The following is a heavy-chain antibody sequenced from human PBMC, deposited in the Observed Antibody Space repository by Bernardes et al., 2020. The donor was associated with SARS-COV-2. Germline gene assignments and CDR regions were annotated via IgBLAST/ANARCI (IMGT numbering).Heavy chain of an antibody. D-gene: IGHD6-6*01. CDR1: GYSISSAYY. Sequence: SEPLSLTCAVSGYSISSAYYWGWIRQPPGKGLEWIGSMYHSGTTYYNPSLKSRVTISLDTSKNQFSLRLRTMTAADTAGYYCAREAGDSRSSLDYWGQGTLVTVSS. J-gene: IGHJ4*02. CDR2: MYHSGTT. CDR3: AREAGDSRSSLDY. V-gene: IGHV4-38-2*02.